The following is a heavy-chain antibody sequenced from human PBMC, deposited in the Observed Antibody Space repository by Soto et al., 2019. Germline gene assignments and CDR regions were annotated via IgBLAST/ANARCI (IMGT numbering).Heavy chain of an antibody. CDR1: GGSISSGGYY. Sequence: PSETLSLTCTVSGGSISSGGYYWSWIRQHPGKGLEWIGYIYYSGSTYYNPSLKSRVTISVDTSKNQFSLKLSSVTAADTAVYYCARDVREPYCTNGVCRFDYWGQGTLVTVSS. V-gene: IGHV4-31*03. CDR3: ARDVREPYCTNGVCRFDY. J-gene: IGHJ4*02. CDR2: IYYSGST. D-gene: IGHD2-8*01.